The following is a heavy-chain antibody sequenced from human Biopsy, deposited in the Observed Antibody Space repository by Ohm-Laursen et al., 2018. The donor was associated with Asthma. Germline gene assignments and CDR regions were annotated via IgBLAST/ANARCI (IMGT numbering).Heavy chain of an antibody. V-gene: IGHV3-30*03. J-gene: IGHJ6*02. CDR1: GFVFRSRA. CDR2: ISYDGSNK. CDR3: ARARRSLLLPDYYYYGMDV. Sequence: SLRLSCAASGFVFRSRAMHWVRQAPGKGLEWVAVISYDGSNKYYADSVKGRFTISRDNSKNTLYLQMNSLRAEDTAVYYCARARRSLLLPDYYYYGMDVWGQGTTVTVSS. D-gene: IGHD3-22*01.